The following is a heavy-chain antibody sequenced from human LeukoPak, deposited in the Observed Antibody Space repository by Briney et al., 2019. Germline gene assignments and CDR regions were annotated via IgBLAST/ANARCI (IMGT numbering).Heavy chain of an antibody. CDR1: GYTFTDYS. V-gene: IGHV1-2*02. J-gene: IGHJ5*02. D-gene: IGHD3-22*01. CDR3: ARETPLRGDSSGPRRFDP. Sequence: GASVKVSCKASGYTFTDYSMHWVRQAPGQGLEWMGYINPNSGGTNYAQKFQGRVTITRDTSTSTVYMELSSLRSEDTAVYYCARETPLRGDSSGPRRFDPWGQGTLVTVSS. CDR2: INPNSGGT.